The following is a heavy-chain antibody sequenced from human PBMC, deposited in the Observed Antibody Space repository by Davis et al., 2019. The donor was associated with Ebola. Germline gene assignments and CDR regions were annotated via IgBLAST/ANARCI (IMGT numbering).Heavy chain of an antibody. CDR2: INPSGGST. Sequence: ASVTVSCKASGYTFTSYYMHWVRQAPGQGLEWMGIINPSGGSTSYAQKFQGRVTMTRNTSISTAYMELSSLRSEDTAVYYCARGAVAGSGASGYWGQGTLVTVSS. CDR1: GYTFTSYY. V-gene: IGHV1-46*01. D-gene: IGHD6-19*01. J-gene: IGHJ4*02. CDR3: ARGAVAGSGASGY.